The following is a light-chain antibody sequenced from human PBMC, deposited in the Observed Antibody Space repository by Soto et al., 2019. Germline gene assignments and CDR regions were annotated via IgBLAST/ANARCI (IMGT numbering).Light chain of an antibody. J-gene: IGKJ5*01. CDR2: QTS. CDR1: QYINTR. CDR3: QQYNNWPIT. V-gene: IGKV3D-15*01. Sequence: EIVLTQSPGTLSLSPGDRVTLSCRASQYINTRLAWYRHRPGQAPRLLIYQTSIRAAGIPARFSGSGSGTEFTLTISSLQSEDFAVYYCQQYNNWPITFGQGTRLEI.